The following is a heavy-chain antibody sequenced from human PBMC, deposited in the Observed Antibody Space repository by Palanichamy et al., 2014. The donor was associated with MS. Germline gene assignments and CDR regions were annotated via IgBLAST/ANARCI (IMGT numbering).Heavy chain of an antibody. Sequence: QVQLVQSGSEVKKPGSSVKVSCKAFWGAHSTVLLSAGCDRPLEKGLSGWRDHPFSGTPNYALKFQGRVTITADKSTSTAYMELSSLSSEDTAIYYCARCPQKSATNSYYYYYYMDVWGNGTTVTVSS. V-gene: IGHV1-69*06. J-gene: IGHJ6*03. CDR3: ARCPQKSATNSYYYYYYMDV. D-gene: IGHD5-24*01. CDR1: GAHSTVLL. CDR2: HPFSGTP.